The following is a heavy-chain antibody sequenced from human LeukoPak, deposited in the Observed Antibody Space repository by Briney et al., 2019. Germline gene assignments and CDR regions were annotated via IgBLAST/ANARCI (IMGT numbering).Heavy chain of an antibody. Sequence: SETLSLTCTVSGGSISSGDYYWSWIRQPPGKGLEWIGYIYYSGSTYYNPSLKSRVTISVDTSKNQFSLKLSSVTAADTAVYYCARDQYYYDSSGYSDYWGQGTLVTVSS. CDR1: GGSISSGDYY. CDR3: ARDQYYYDSSGYSDY. V-gene: IGHV4-30-4*01. D-gene: IGHD3-22*01. CDR2: IYYSGST. J-gene: IGHJ4*02.